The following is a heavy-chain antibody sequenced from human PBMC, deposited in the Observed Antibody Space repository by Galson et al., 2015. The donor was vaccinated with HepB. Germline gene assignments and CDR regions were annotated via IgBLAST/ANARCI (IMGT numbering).Heavy chain of an antibody. CDR3: ARDQKNYYDSPAGY. Sequence: SLRLSCAASGFTFSSYSMNWVRQAPGKGLEWVSSISSSSNYIYYADSVKGRFTISRDNAKNSLYLQMNSLRAEDTAVYYCARDQKNYYDSPAGYWGQGTLFTVPS. V-gene: IGHV3-21*01. CDR2: ISSSSNYI. CDR1: GFTFSSYS. D-gene: IGHD3-22*01. J-gene: IGHJ4*02.